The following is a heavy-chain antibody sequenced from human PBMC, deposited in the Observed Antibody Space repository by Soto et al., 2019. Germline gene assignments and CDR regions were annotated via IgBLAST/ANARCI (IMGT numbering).Heavy chain of an antibody. J-gene: IGHJ6*02. V-gene: IGHV1-18*01. Sequence: ASVKVSCKASGYTFTSYGISWVRQAPGQGLEWMGWISAYNGNTNYAQKLQGRVTMTTDTSTSTAYMELRSLRSDDTAVYYFARDGARKVNPGVVKDYYYSIDVWGQGTTVAVAS. D-gene: IGHD3-3*01. CDR3: ARDGARKVNPGVVKDYYYSIDV. CDR2: ISAYNGNT. CDR1: GYTFTSYG.